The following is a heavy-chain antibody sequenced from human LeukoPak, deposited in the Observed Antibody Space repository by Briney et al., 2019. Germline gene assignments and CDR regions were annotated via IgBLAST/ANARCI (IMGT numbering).Heavy chain of an antibody. CDR3: ARRRDPSEWLSLDY. D-gene: IGHD3-3*01. V-gene: IGHV4-39*01. J-gene: IGHJ4*02. CDR1: GGSISSSSYY. Sequence: SETLSLTCTVSGGSISSSSYYWGWIRQPPGKGLEWIGSIYYSGSTYYNPSLKSRVTISVDTSKNQFSLKLSSVTAADTAVYYCARRRDPSEWLSLDYWGQGTLVTVSS. CDR2: IYYSGST.